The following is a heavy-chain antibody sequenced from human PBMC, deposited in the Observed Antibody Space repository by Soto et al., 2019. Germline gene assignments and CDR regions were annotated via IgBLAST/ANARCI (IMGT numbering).Heavy chain of an antibody. D-gene: IGHD2-2*03. J-gene: IGHJ4*02. CDR1: GYTFTGYY. CDR3: ARGAPWMYGPADY. CDR2: INPNSGDT. V-gene: IGHV1-2*02. Sequence: QVQLVQSGAEVKKPGASVKVSCKASGYTFTGYYMHWVRQAPGQGREWMGWINPNSGDTNSAQKFQGRVTMTRDTSISTAYMELSRLRSDDTAVYYCARGAPWMYGPADYWGQGTLVTVSS.